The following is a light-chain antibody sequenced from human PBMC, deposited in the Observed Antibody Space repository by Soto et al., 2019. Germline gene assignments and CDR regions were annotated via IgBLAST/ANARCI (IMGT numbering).Light chain of an antibody. CDR2: GAS. Sequence: EIVLTQSPATLSLSPGERATLSCRDSQSVTSTYLAWYQQKPGQAPRLLIYGASNRATGISDRFSGSGSGTDFTLNISRLEPEDFAVYYCQQNGRSFGPGTKVDLK. CDR3: QQNGRS. V-gene: IGKV3-20*01. CDR1: QSVTSTY. J-gene: IGKJ3*01.